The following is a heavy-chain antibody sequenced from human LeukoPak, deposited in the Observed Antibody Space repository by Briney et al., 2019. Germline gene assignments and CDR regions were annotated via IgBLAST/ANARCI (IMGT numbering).Heavy chain of an antibody. CDR1: GITFSSYS. J-gene: IGHJ5*02. V-gene: IGHV3-48*04. CDR3: ARDISTIFGVVIITPGWFDP. D-gene: IGHD3-3*01. Sequence: GGSLRLSCAASGITFSSYSMNWVRQAPGKGLEWVSYISSSGSTIYYADSVKGRFTISRDNAKNTLYLQMNSLRAEDTAVYYCARDISTIFGVVIITPGWFDPWGQGTLVTVSS. CDR2: ISSSGSTI.